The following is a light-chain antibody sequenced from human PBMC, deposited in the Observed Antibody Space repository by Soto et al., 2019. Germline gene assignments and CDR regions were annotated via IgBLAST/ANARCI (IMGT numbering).Light chain of an antibody. CDR2: DAS. Sequence: AIQMTQSPSSLSASVGARVTITCRASQAIRNDLSWYQQKPGKAPKLLIYDASKLQRGVPSRFSGSGYGTDFTLTISSLQPEDFATYYCLQDDDYPLSFGGGTKVEIK. CDR3: LQDDDYPLS. CDR1: QAIRND. V-gene: IGKV1-6*01. J-gene: IGKJ4*01.